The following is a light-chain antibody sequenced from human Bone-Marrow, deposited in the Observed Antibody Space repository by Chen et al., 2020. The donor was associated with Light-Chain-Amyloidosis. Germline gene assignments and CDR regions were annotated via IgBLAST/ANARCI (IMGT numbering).Light chain of an antibody. J-gene: IGLJ2*01. CDR1: DLPTKY. CDR3: QSADSSGTYEVI. Sequence: SYELTQQPSVSVSPGQTARITRPGDDLPTKYAYWYQQKPGQAPVLVIHRDTERPSGISERFSGSSSGTTATLTISGVQAEDEADYHCQSADSSGTYEVIFGGGTKLTVL. CDR2: RDT. V-gene: IGLV3-25*03.